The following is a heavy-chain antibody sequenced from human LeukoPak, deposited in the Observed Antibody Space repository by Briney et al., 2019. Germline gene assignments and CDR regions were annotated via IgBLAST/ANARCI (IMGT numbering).Heavy chain of an antibody. J-gene: IGHJ6*02. CDR3: ARAEGMDV. Sequence: PSETLSLTCTVSGGSVSDINYFWGWIRQHPGKGLEWIGYIFYGGTSYNPSLKSRVTISVDTSKNQFSLKLSSVTAADTAVYYCARAEGMDVWGQGTTITVSS. CDR1: GGSVSDINYF. V-gene: IGHV4-31*03. CDR2: IFYGGT.